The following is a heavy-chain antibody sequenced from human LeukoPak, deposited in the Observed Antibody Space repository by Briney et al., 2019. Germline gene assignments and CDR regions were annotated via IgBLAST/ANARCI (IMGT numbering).Heavy chain of an antibody. V-gene: IGHV1-2*02. CDR2: INPDNGGT. CDR3: ARDGSGTYWAYYNWFDP. CDR1: GYTFADYY. Sequence: ASVKVSCKASGYTFADYYMNWVRQAPGQGLEWMGWINPDNGGTNYAQKFQGRVTMTRNTSISTAYMELSNLRPEDTAVYYCARDGSGTYWAYYNWFDPWGQGTLVTVSS. J-gene: IGHJ5*02. D-gene: IGHD3-10*01.